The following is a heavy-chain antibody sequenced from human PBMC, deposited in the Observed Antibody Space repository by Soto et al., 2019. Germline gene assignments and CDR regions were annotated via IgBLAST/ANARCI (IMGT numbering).Heavy chain of an antibody. CDR1: GYTFTSYA. D-gene: IGHD6-13*01. Sequence: ASVKVSCKASGYTFTSYAMHWVRQAPGQRLEWMGWINAGNGNTEYSQKFQGRVTITRDTSASTAYMELSSLRSEDTAVYYCARGLAGNLWGQGTLVTVSS. J-gene: IGHJ5*02. V-gene: IGHV1-3*01. CDR3: ARGLAGNL. CDR2: INAGNGNT.